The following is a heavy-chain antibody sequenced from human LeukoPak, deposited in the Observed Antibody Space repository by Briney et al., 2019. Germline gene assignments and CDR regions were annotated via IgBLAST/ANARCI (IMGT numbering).Heavy chain of an antibody. CDR2: MYTSGST. CDR3: ARGYGGDGYNLLSYGMDV. V-gene: IGHV4-61*02. D-gene: IGHD5-24*01. J-gene: IGHJ6*02. CDR1: GGSISSGSYY. Sequence: PSQTLSLTCTVSGGSISSGSYYWSWIRQPAGKGLEWIGRMYTSGSTNYNPSLKSRVTISVDTSKNQFSLKLSSVTAADTAVYYCARGYGGDGYNLLSYGMDVWGQGTTVTVSS.